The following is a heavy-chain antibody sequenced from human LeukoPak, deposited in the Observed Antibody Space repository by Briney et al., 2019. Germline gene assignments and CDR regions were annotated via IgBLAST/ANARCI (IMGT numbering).Heavy chain of an antibody. Sequence: GGSLRLSCAASGFTFDDYAMHWVRQAPGKGLEWVSGISWNSGSIGYADSVKGRFTISRDNAKNSLYLQMNSLRAEDTALYYCAKGVVGATLSPFDYWGQGTLVTVSS. J-gene: IGHJ4*02. CDR1: GFTFDDYA. V-gene: IGHV3-9*01. CDR2: ISWNSGSI. D-gene: IGHD1-26*01. CDR3: AKGVVGATLSPFDY.